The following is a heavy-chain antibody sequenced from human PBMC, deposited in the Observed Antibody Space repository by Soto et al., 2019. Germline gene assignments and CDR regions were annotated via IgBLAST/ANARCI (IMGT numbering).Heavy chain of an antibody. CDR2: IWYDGSNK. CDR1: GFTFSSYG. Sequence: GGSLRLSCAASGFTFSSYGMHWVRQAPGKGLEWVAVIWYDGSNKYYADSVKGRFTISRDNSKNTLYLQMNSLRAEDTAVYYCARDQEGQWLTFGYWGQGTLVTVSS. J-gene: IGHJ4*02. D-gene: IGHD6-19*01. V-gene: IGHV3-33*01. CDR3: ARDQEGQWLTFGY.